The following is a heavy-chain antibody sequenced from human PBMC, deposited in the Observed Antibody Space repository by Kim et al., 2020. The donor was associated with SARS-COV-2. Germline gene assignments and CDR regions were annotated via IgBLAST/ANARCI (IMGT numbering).Heavy chain of an antibody. J-gene: IGHJ4*02. V-gene: IGHV1-46*01. CDR1: GYTFTSYY. CDR2: INPSGGST. CDR3: ARGCSSTSCYDDEPFDY. Sequence: ASVKVSCKASGYTFTSYYMHWVRQAPGQGLEWMGIINPSGGSTSYAQKFQGRVTMTRDTSTSTVYMELSSLRSEDTAVYYCARGCSSTSCYDDEPFDYWGQGTLVTVSS. D-gene: IGHD2-2*01.